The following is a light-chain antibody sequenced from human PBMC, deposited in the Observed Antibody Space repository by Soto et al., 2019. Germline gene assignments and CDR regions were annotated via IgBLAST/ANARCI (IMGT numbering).Light chain of an antibody. J-gene: IGKJ3*01. Sequence: DIQLTQSPSFLSASVGDRVTITCRASQGISSYLAWYQQKPGKAPKLLIYAASTLQSGVPSRFSGSGSGTEFTLTISSLQPEDFATYYCQQLNSYPPPFGPGTKVDIE. CDR3: QQLNSYPPP. CDR2: AAS. CDR1: QGISSY. V-gene: IGKV1-9*01.